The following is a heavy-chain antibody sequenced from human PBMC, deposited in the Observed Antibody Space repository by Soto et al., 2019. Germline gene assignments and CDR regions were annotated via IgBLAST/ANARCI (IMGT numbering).Heavy chain of an antibody. V-gene: IGHV1-18*01. J-gene: IGHJ4*02. D-gene: IGHD3-22*01. CDR3: ARDKGSSGPYYFDY. Sequence: ASVKVSCKASGYTFTSYAISWVRQAPGQGLEWMGWISTYNGNTNYAQKLQGRVTMTTDTSTSTAYMELRSLRSDDTAAYYCARDKGSSGPYYFDYWGQGTLVTVSS. CDR1: GYTFTSYA. CDR2: ISTYNGNT.